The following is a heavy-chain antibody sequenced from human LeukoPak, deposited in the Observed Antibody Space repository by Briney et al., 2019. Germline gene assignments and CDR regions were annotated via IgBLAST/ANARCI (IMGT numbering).Heavy chain of an antibody. CDR3: AREVIVVVPAAINWFDP. CDR1: GFTFSSYW. Sequence: GGSLRLSCAASGFTFSSYWMHWVRQAPGKGLAWVSRINSDGSSTSYADSVKGRFTISRDNAKNTLYLQMNSLRAEDTAVYYCAREVIVVVPAAINWFDPWGQGTLVTVSS. D-gene: IGHD2-2*01. V-gene: IGHV3-74*01. J-gene: IGHJ5*02. CDR2: INSDGSST.